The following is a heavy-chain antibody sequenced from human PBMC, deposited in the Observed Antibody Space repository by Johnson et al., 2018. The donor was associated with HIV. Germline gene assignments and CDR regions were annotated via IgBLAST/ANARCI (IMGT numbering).Heavy chain of an antibody. CDR3: ARDRGNYYDSSGYYGLGAFDI. CDR2: ISYDGSNK. V-gene: IGHV3-30-3*01. Sequence: QVQLVESGGRVVQPGRSLRLSCAASGFTFSSYAMHWVRQAPGKGLEWVAVISYDGSNKYYADSVKGRFTISRDNSKNTLYLQMNSLRAEDTAVYYCARDRGNYYDSSGYYGLGAFDIWGQGTMVTVSS. CDR1: GFTFSSYA. J-gene: IGHJ3*02. D-gene: IGHD3-22*01.